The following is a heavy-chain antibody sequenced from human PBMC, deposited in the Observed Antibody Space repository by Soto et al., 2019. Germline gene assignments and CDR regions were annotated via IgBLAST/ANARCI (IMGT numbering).Heavy chain of an antibody. CDR1: GGSISSSSYY. CDR2: IYYSGST. V-gene: IGHV4-39*01. Sequence: SETLSLTCTVSGGSISSSSYYWGWIRQPPGKGLEWIGSIYYSGSTYYNPSLKSRVTISVDTSKNQFSLKLSSVTAADTAVYYCARHSRTARLISYWGQGTLVTVSS. D-gene: IGHD1-1*01. J-gene: IGHJ4*02. CDR3: ARHSRTARLISY.